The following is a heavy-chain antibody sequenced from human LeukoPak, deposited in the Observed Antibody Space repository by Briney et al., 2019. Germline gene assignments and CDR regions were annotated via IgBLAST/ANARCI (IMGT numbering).Heavy chain of an antibody. CDR3: AKDFKAYYERGYIDV. V-gene: IGHV3-7*03. Sequence: PGGSLRLSCAASGFTLSVSRMTCVREAPGTGLEWLANINEGANVKFYVDSVKGRFIISRDNAKNSLYLQMNSLRAEDMALYYCAKDFKAYYERGYIDVWGKGTTVTVSS. D-gene: IGHD3-22*01. CDR2: INEGANVK. J-gene: IGHJ6*03. CDR1: GFTLSVSR.